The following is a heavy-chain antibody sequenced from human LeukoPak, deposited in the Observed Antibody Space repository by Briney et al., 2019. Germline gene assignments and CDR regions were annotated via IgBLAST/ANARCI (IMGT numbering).Heavy chain of an antibody. J-gene: IGHJ6*02. CDR3: ARGYCGGDCYSGYYYALDV. Sequence: SETLSLTCSVSGASISSYYWSWIRQPAGKGLEWIGRVYASGSTKYNPSLKSRVTMSVDTSKNQFSLRLSSVTAADTAIYYCARGYCGGDCYSGYYYALDVWGQGTTATVSS. V-gene: IGHV4-4*07. CDR2: VYASGST. D-gene: IGHD2-21*02. CDR1: GASISSYY.